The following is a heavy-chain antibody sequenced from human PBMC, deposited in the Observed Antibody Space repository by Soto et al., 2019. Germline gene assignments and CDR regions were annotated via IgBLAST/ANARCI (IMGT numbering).Heavy chain of an antibody. CDR2: IYHSGST. CDR3: ARIWTTVTNWFDP. D-gene: IGHD4-17*01. J-gene: IGHJ5*02. CDR1: GGSISSSNW. V-gene: IGHV4-4*02. Sequence: SETLSLTCAVSGGSISSSNWWSWVRQPPGKGLEWIGEIYHSGSTYYNPSLKSRVTISVDKSKNQFSLKLSSVTAADTAVYYCARIWTTVTNWFDPWGQGTLVTVSS.